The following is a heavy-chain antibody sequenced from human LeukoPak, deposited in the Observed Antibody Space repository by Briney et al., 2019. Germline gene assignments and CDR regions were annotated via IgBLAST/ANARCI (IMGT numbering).Heavy chain of an antibody. CDR2: ISSSSSTI. Sequence: PGGCLRLSCAASGFTFSSYSMNWVRHAPGKGLECVSYISSSSSTIYYTDSVKGGFTLSGDNAKNSLYLQMDSLTAADTAVSYSARTYDSSGPDDAFEIWGQGTMVTVSS. D-gene: IGHD3-22*01. CDR1: GFTFSSYS. CDR3: ARTYDSSGPDDAFEI. J-gene: IGHJ3*02. V-gene: IGHV3-48*01.